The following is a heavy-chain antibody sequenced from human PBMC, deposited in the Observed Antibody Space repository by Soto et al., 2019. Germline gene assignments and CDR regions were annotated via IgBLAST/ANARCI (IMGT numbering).Heavy chain of an antibody. J-gene: IGHJ4*02. CDR2: IFYSGST. D-gene: IGHD6-13*01. CDR3: ARQPMYCSRWDEYYFDF. CDR1: GGSISSSSYY. Sequence: SETLSLTCTVSGGSISSSSYYWGWIRQPPGKGLEWIGSIFYSGSTYYNPSLKSRVTISVDTSKNQFSLKLSSVTAADTAVYYCARQPMYCSRWDEYYFDFWGQGTLVTVSS. V-gene: IGHV4-39*01.